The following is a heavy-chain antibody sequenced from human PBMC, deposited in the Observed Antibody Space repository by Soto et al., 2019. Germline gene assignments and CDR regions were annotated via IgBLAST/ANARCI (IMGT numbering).Heavy chain of an antibody. V-gene: IGHV3-74*01. CDR2: INSDGSST. CDR1: GFTFSSYW. J-gene: IGHJ4*02. Sequence: PGGSLRLSCAASGFTFSSYWMHWVRQAPGKGLVWVSRINSDGSSTSYADSVKGRFTISRDNAKNTLYLQMNSLRAEDTAVYYCARTPPGHYYFDYWGQGTLVTVSS. CDR3: ARTPPGHYYFDY.